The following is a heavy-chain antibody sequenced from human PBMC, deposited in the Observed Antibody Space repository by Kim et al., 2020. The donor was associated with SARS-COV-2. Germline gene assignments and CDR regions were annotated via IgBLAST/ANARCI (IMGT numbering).Heavy chain of an antibody. CDR2: INHSGST. J-gene: IGHJ3*02. CDR1: GGSLSGYY. D-gene: IGHD1-26*01. CDR3: ARGSSSPRVGDAFDI. V-gene: IGHV4-34*01. Sequence: SETLSLTCAVYGGSLSGYYLSWIRQPPGKGLEWIGEINHSGSTNYNPSLKSRVTISVDTSKNQFSLKLNSVTAADTAVYYCARGSSSPRVGDAFDIWGQGTTVTVSS.